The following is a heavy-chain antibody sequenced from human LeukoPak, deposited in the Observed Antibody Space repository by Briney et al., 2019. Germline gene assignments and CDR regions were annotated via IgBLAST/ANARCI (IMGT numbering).Heavy chain of an antibody. CDR3: AREMDIVVVPAAMDYYYMDV. Sequence: SETLSLTCTVSGGSISSGGYYWSWIRQPPGKGLEWIGYIYHSGSTYYNPSLRSRVTISVDRSKNQFSLKLSSVTAADTAVYYCAREMDIVVVPAAMDYYYMDVWGKGTTVTVSS. CDR1: GGSISSGGYY. J-gene: IGHJ6*03. V-gene: IGHV4-30-2*01. CDR2: IYHSGST. D-gene: IGHD2-2*03.